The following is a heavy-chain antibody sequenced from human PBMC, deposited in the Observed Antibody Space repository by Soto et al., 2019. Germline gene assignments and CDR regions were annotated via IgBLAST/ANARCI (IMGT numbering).Heavy chain of an antibody. CDR2: IYNSATT. CDR3: ARVEDGYSYGYLGYFDY. D-gene: IGHD5-18*01. Sequence: SETLSLTCTVSGGSISGYYWSWIRQPPGKGLEWIAYIYNSATTNYNPSLKSRVTISLDTSKNQFSLKLSSVTAADTAVYYCARVEDGYSYGYLGYFDYWGQGTLLTVSS. J-gene: IGHJ4*02. V-gene: IGHV4-59*12. CDR1: GGSISGYY.